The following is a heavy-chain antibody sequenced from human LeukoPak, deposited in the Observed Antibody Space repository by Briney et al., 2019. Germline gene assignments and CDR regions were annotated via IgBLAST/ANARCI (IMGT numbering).Heavy chain of an antibody. CDR3: ARAVGSFDWLPLFDY. V-gene: IGHV4-38-2*02. Sequence: SETLSLTCNVSNYSISRGYFWGWVRQPPGKGLEWIGSIFHSGSTYYNPSLKSRVTVSVDTSKNQFYLKLSSVTAADTAVYYCARAVGSFDWLPLFDYWGQGTLVTVSS. CDR2: IFHSGST. J-gene: IGHJ4*02. CDR1: NYSISRGYF. D-gene: IGHD3-9*01.